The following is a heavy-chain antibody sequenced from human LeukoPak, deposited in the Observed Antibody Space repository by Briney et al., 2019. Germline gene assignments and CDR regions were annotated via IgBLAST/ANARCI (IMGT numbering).Heavy chain of an antibody. CDR3: SRRAGEYSHPYDY. CDR2: IYSSGDT. V-gene: IGHV3-53*01. CDR1: GFTVSSNP. D-gene: IGHD2-15*01. Sequence: GGSLRLSCTVSGFTVSSNPWSWVRQAPGKGLEWVSFIYSSGDTHYSDSVKGRFTISRDSSKNTLYLQMNSLRAEDTAIYYCSRRAGEYSHPYDYWGQGTLVTVSS. J-gene: IGHJ4*02.